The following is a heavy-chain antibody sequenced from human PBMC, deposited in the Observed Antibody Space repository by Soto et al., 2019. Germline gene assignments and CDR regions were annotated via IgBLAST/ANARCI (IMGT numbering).Heavy chain of an antibody. D-gene: IGHD4-4*01. J-gene: IGHJ4*02. CDR1: GFTFSSYA. CDR3: AKTLQKPRAGAYFDY. V-gene: IGHV3-23*01. Sequence: GESLKISCAASGFTFSSYAMSWVRQAPGKGLEWVSAISGSGGSTYYADSVKGRFTISRDNSKNTLYLQMNSLRAEDTAVYYCAKTLQKPRAGAYFDYWGQGTLVTVSS. CDR2: ISGSGGST.